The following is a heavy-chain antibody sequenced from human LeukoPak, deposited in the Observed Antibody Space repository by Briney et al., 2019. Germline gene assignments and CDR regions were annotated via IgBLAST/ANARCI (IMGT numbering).Heavy chain of an antibody. V-gene: IGHV1-8*01. Sequence: ASVKVSCKASGYTFTSYDINWVRQATGQGLEWMGWMNPNSGNTGYAQKFQGRVTMTRNTSISTAYMELSSLRSEDTAVYYYARGLYLQRIAVAGTLGYWGQGTLVTVSS. CDR2: MNPNSGNT. D-gene: IGHD6-19*01. CDR3: ARGLYLQRIAVAGTLGY. CDR1: GYTFTSYD. J-gene: IGHJ4*02.